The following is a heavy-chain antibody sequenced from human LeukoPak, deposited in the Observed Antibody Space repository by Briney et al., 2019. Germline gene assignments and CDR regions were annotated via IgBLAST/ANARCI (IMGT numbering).Heavy chain of an antibody. V-gene: IGHV3-74*01. D-gene: IGHD5-12*01. Sequence: GGSLRLSCAASGFTFSSYWMHWVRQAPGKGLMWVSRINSDGTSTSYADSVKGRFTISRDNAKNTLYLQMNSLRAEDTAVFYCARVGQAGYVGYPLDYRGQGTLVTVSS. CDR2: INSDGTST. CDR1: GFTFSSYW. J-gene: IGHJ4*02. CDR3: ARVGQAGYVGYPLDY.